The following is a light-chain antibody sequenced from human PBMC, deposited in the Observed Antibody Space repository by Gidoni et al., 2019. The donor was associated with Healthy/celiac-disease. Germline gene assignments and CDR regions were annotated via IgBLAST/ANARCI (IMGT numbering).Light chain of an antibody. Sequence: DIQITKSPSSLSASVGDRVTITCRAKKSISSYLNWYQKKPRKAPKLLIYASSSLQSGVPTRFGGSSSGKDFLPTISRQQPEDVANYYRQQNYSIPAFGPGTKVDIK. CDR2: ASS. J-gene: IGKJ3*01. CDR1: KSISSY. V-gene: IGKV1-39*01. CDR3: QQNYSIPA.